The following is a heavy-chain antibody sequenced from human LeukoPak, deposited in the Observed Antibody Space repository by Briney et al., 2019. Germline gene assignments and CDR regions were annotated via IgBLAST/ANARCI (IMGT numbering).Heavy chain of an antibody. V-gene: IGHV3-11*06. CDR2: ISGSSSYT. CDR3: ARVTLYGESALDY. Sequence: PGGSLRLSCAASGFTSSDYYMSWIRQAPGKGLEWVSYISGSSSYTIYADSVKGRFTISRDNAKNSLYLQMNSLRAEDTAVYYCARVTLYGESALDYWGQGTLVTVSS. J-gene: IGHJ4*02. D-gene: IGHD4-17*01. CDR1: GFTSSDYY.